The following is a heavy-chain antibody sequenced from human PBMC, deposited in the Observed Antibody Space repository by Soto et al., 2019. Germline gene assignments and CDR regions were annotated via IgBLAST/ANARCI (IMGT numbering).Heavy chain of an antibody. D-gene: IGHD3-22*01. J-gene: IGHJ4*02. V-gene: IGHV4-59*01. CDR2: VSYSGNT. CDR1: GGSISTYY. Sequence: QVQLQESGPGLVKPSETLSLTCTVSGGSISTYYWSWVRQPPGKGLEWIGYVSYSGNTNYNPSLKSRITISVDTSTNQFALTLISVTAADTAVYFCAGRRTISMNYWGQGTLVTVSS. CDR3: AGRRTISMNY.